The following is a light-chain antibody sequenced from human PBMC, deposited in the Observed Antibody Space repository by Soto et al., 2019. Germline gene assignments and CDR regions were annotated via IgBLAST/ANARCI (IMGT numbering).Light chain of an antibody. CDR3: QQYYSTPLT. Sequence: DIVMPQSPDSLSVSLGERATINCKSSQSVLYSSNNKNYFAWYQQKPGQPHKLLIYWASTRESGVPDRFSGSGSGTDFTLTISSLQAEDVAVYYCQQYYSTPLTFGGGTKVDI. CDR1: QSVLYSSNNKNY. J-gene: IGKJ4*01. V-gene: IGKV4-1*01. CDR2: WAS.